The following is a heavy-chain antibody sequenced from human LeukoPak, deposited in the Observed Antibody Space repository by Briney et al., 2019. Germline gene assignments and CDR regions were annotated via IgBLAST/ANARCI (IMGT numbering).Heavy chain of an antibody. CDR2: ISGSGGST. Sequence: GGSLRLSCAASGFTFSSYGMSWVRQAPGKGLEWVSAISGSGGSTYYADSVKGRSTISRDNSKNTLYLQMNSLRAEDTAVYYCAKDIKSSLWFGELSLLDYWGQGTLVTVSS. D-gene: IGHD3-10*01. CDR3: AKDIKSSLWFGELSLLDY. CDR1: GFTFSSYG. J-gene: IGHJ4*02. V-gene: IGHV3-23*01.